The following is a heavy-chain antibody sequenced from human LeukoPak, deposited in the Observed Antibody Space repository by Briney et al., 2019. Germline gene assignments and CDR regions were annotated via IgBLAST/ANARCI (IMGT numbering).Heavy chain of an antibody. J-gene: IGHJ5*02. Sequence: ASVKVSCKASGYIFTGYYMHWVRQAPGKGLEWMGGFDPEDGETIYAQKFQGRVTMTEDTSTDTAYMELNNLKSEDTAIYYCFKFAAGPDPYYPWGQGTLVTVSS. V-gene: IGHV1-24*01. CDR2: FDPEDGET. CDR3: FKFAAGPDPYYP. CDR1: GYIFTGYY. D-gene: IGHD6-25*01.